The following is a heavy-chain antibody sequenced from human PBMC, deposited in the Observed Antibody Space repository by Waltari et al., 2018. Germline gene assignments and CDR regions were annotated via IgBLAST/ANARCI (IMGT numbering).Heavy chain of an antibody. CDR3: ARGTEYDLDY. CDR1: GGSIRSYY. D-gene: IGHD2-2*01. CDR2: IYYSRST. J-gene: IGHJ4*02. Sequence: QVQLQESGPGLVKPSETLSLTCTVSGGSIRSYYWSWIRQPPGKGLEWIGYIYYSRSTNNNPSLKSRVTISVDTAKNQFSLKLSSVTAADTAVYYCARGTEYDLDYWGQGTLVTVSS. V-gene: IGHV4-59*01.